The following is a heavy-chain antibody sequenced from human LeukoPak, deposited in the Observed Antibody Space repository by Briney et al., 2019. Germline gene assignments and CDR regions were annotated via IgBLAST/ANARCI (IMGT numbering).Heavy chain of an antibody. CDR2: IWYDGSNK. Sequence: GGSLGLSCAASGFTFSSYGMHWVRQAPGKGLERVAVIWYDGSNKYYADSVKGRFTTSRDNSKNTLYLQMNSLRAEDTAVYYCARGASIAVAGTRGYYFDYWGQGTLVTVSS. J-gene: IGHJ4*02. D-gene: IGHD6-19*01. V-gene: IGHV3-33*01. CDR1: GFTFSSYG. CDR3: ARGASIAVAGTRGYYFDY.